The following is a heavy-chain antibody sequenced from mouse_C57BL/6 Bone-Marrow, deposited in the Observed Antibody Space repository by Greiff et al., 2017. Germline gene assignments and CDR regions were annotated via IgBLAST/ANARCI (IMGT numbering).Heavy chain of an antibody. V-gene: IGHV1-63*01. CDR2: IYPGGGYT. CDR3: ARLDGSNYWYFDV. D-gene: IGHD1-1*01. J-gene: IGHJ1*03. Sequence: VQLQQSGAELVRPGTSVKMSCKASGYTFTNYWIGWAKQRPGHGLEWIGDIYPGGGYTNYNEKFKGKATLTADKSSSTAYMQFSSLTSEDSAIYYCARLDGSNYWYFDVWGTGTTVTVSS. CDR1: GYTFTNYW.